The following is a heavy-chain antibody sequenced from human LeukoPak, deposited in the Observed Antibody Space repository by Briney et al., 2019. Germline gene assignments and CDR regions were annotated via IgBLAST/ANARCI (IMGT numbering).Heavy chain of an antibody. CDR3: ARLSRAAAGR. D-gene: IGHD6-13*01. V-gene: IGHV3-21*01. J-gene: IGHJ4*02. Sequence: PGGSLRLSCAASGFTFSSYSMNWVRQAPGKGLEWVSSISSSSSYIYYADSVKGRSTISRDNAKNSLYLQMNSLRAEDTAVYYCARLSRAAAGRWGLGTLVTVSS. CDR2: ISSSSSYI. CDR1: GFTFSSYS.